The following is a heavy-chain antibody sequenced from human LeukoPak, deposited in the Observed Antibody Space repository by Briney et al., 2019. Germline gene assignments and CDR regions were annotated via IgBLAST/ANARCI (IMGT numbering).Heavy chain of an antibody. V-gene: IGHV1-3*01. Sequence: ASVKVSCKASGYTFTSYAMHWVRQAPGQRLEWMGWINAGNGNTRYSQKFQGRVTITRDTSASTAYMELSSLRSEDTAVYYCARELSPSYYYYYYGMDVWGQGTTVTVSS. CDR3: ARELSPSYYYYYYGMDV. CDR1: GYTFTSYA. J-gene: IGHJ6*02. CDR2: INAGNGNT. D-gene: IGHD1-26*01.